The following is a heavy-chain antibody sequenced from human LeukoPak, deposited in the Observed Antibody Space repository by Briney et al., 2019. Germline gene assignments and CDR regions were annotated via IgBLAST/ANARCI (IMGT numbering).Heavy chain of an antibody. CDR3: TTGPGNSGY. V-gene: IGHV3-15*01. D-gene: IGHD4-23*01. Sequence: PGRSLRLSCAVSGLTFSNAWMSWVRQAPGKGLEWVGRIKSTTVDGTPEYAAPVKGRFTISRDDSKNTVYLQMDSLKTEDTAVYYCTTGPGNSGYWGQGTLVTVSS. J-gene: IGHJ4*02. CDR1: GLTFSNAW. CDR2: IKSTTVDGTP.